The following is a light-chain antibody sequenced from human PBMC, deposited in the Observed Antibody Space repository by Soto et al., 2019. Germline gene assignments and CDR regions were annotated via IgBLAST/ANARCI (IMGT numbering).Light chain of an antibody. J-gene: IGKJ4*01. V-gene: IGKV1-39*01. CDR3: QQCYSTPLT. CDR2: AAS. Sequence: DIQMTHSPSTLSASVCDRVTITFRASQSISNWLAWYQQKPGKAPKLLIYAASSLQSGVPSRFSGSGSGTDFTLTISSLQPEDFATYYCQQCYSTPLTFGGGTKVDIK. CDR1: QSISNW.